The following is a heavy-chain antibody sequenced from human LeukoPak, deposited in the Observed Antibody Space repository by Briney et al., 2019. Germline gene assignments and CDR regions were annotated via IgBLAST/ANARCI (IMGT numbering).Heavy chain of an antibody. CDR3: ARIWDAFDI. J-gene: IGHJ3*02. Sequence: SGRSLRLSCAASGFAFSSYWMTWVRQAPGKGLEWVANINEDGSEKYYVDSVKGRFTISRDNAKNSLYLQMNSLRAEDTAAYYCARIWDAFDIWGQGTMVTVSS. V-gene: IGHV3-7*04. CDR1: GFAFSSYW. CDR2: INEDGSEK.